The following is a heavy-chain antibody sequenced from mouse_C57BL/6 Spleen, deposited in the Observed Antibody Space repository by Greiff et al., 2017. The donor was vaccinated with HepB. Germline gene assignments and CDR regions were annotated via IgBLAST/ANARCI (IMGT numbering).Heavy chain of an antibody. V-gene: IGHV6-3*01. Sequence: EVKLVESGGGLVQPGGSMKLSCVASGFTFSNYWMNWVRQSPEKGLEWVAQIRLKSDNYATHYAESVKGRFTISRDDSKSSVYLQMNNLRAEDTGIYYCTGGYGSGYYAMDYWGQGTSVTVSS. CDR1: GFTFSNYW. D-gene: IGHD1-1*01. CDR3: TGGYGSGYYAMDY. J-gene: IGHJ4*01. CDR2: IRLKSDNYAT.